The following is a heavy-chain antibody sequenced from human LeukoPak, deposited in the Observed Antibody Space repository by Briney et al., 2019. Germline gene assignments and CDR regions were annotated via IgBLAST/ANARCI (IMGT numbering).Heavy chain of an antibody. CDR2: INHSGST. D-gene: IGHD4-17*01. Sequence: PSETLSLTCAVYGGSFSGYYWSWIRQPPGKGLEWIGEINHSGSTNYNPSLKSRVTVSVDTSKNQFSLKLSSVTAADTAVYYCARGLSYRYGDYIYYYGMDVWGQGTTVTVSS. CDR3: ARGLSYRYGDYIYYYGMDV. V-gene: IGHV4-34*01. J-gene: IGHJ6*02. CDR1: GGSFSGYY.